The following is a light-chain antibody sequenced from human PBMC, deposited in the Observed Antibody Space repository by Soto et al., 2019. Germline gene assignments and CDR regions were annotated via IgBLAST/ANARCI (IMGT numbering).Light chain of an antibody. J-gene: IGLJ2*01. Sequence: QPVLPQPPSASGTPGQRVTISCSGSSSTIGSNYVYWYQQLPGTAPKLLIYSNNQRPSGVPDRFSGSKSGTSASLAISGLRSEDEADYYCAAWDDSLSGVVFGGGTKLTVL. CDR1: SSTIGSNY. CDR2: SNN. V-gene: IGLV1-47*02. CDR3: AAWDDSLSGVV.